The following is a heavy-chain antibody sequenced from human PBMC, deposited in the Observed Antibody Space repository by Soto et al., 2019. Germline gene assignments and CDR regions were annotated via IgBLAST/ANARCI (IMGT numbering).Heavy chain of an antibody. Sequence: PGESLKISCKGSGYSFTSHWIGWVRQMPGEGLEWMGIIYPGDSDTRYSPSFQGQVSISADKSVSTAYLQWSSLKASDTAMYYCARHGSSGWYDPFDIWGQGTMVTVSS. V-gene: IGHV5-51*01. D-gene: IGHD6-19*01. J-gene: IGHJ3*02. CDR2: IYPGDSDT. CDR1: GYSFTSHW. CDR3: ARHGSSGWYDPFDI.